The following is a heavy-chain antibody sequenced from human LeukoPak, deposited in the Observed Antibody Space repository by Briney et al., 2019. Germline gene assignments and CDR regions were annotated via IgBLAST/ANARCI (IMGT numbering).Heavy chain of an antibody. V-gene: IGHV3-23*01. D-gene: IGHD5-24*01. CDR2: ISGSGGST. J-gene: IGHJ4*02. CDR3: ARDYGDGYNYFDY. Sequence: PGGTLRLSCAASGFTFSSYGMSWVRQAPGKGLEWVSAISGSGGSTYYADSVKGRFTISRDNAKNTLYLQMNSLRAEDTAVYYCARDYGDGYNYFDYWGQGTLVTVSS. CDR1: GFTFSSYG.